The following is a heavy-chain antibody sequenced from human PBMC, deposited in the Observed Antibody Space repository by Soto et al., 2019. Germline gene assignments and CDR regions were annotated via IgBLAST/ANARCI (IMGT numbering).Heavy chain of an antibody. CDR1: GVSINRYQ. D-gene: IGHD2-2*01. Sequence: PENLSLTNTGSGVSINRYQLGWAPHPPRKGMEGIGYIYYRGSTNYNPSLKSRVTISVHTSKHQFSLKLSSVTAADTAVYYCATTGGIVVVPAALGASAEYFQHWGQGTLVTGSS. CDR2: IYYRGST. CDR3: ATTGGIVVVPAALGASAEYFQH. J-gene: IGHJ1*01. V-gene: IGHV4-59*08.